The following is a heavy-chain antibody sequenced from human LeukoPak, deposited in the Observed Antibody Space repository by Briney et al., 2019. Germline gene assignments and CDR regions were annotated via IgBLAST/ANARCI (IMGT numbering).Heavy chain of an antibody. D-gene: IGHD3-10*01. V-gene: IGHV4-30-2*01. CDR3: ARDMNHYYGSGSYTAFDI. CDR1: GGSISSGGYY. J-gene: IGHJ3*02. CDR2: IYHSGST. Sequence: PSQTLSLTCTVSGGSISSGGYYWSWIRQPPGKGLEWIGYIYHSGSTYYNPSLKSRVTISVDTSKNQFSLKLSSVTAADTAVYYCARDMNHYYGSGSYTAFDIWGQGTMVTVSS.